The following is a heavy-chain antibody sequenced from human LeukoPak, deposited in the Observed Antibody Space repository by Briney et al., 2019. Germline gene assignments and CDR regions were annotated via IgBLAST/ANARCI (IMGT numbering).Heavy chain of an antibody. V-gene: IGHV1-24*01. CDR1: GCTLTELS. Sequence: ASVKVSCKVSGCTLTELSMHWVRQAPGKGLEWMGGFDPEDGETIYAQKFQGRVTMTEDTSTDTAYMELSSLRSEDTAVYYCATEITMVRGVIITTDYFDYWGQGTLVTVSS. CDR3: ATEITMVRGVIITTDYFDY. CDR2: FDPEDGET. J-gene: IGHJ4*02. D-gene: IGHD3-10*01.